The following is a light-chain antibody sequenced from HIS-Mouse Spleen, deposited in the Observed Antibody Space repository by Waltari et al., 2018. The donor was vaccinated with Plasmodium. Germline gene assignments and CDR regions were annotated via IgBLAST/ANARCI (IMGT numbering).Light chain of an antibody. V-gene: IGKV1-5*03. CDR1: QSISSW. J-gene: IGKJ1*01. CDR3: QQYNSYWT. Sequence: DFQMTQSPSTLSASVGDRVPITCRASQSISSWLAWYQQKPGKAPKHLIYKASSLESGVPSRFSGSGSGTEFTLTISSLQPDDFATYYCQQYNSYWTFGQGTKVEIK. CDR2: KAS.